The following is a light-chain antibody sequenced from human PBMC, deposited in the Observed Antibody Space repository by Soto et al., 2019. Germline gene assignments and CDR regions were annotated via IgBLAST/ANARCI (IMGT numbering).Light chain of an antibody. J-gene: IGKJ1*01. CDR1: QIISTW. V-gene: IGKV1-5*03. CDR2: KAS. Sequence: DIQMTQSPSTLSASVGDRVTITCRASQIISTWLSWYQQKPGKAPKLLIYKASSLESGVPSRFSGSGSGTVFTLTISSLQPDDFATYYCQHLWTFGQGTKVDIK. CDR3: QHLWT.